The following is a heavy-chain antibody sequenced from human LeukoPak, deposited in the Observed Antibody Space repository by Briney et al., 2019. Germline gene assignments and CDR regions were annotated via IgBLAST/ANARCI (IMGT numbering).Heavy chain of an antibody. CDR2: IYHSGST. J-gene: IGHJ4*02. V-gene: IGHV4-38-2*02. CDR3: ARDVEDGGGDCYYFDY. D-gene: IGHD2-21*02. CDR1: GYSISSGYY. Sequence: KASETLSLTCAVSGYSISSGYYWGWIRQPPGKGLEWIGSIYHSGSTYYNPSLKSRVTISVDTSKNQFSLKLSSVTAADTAVYYCARDVEDGGGDCYYFDYWGQGTLVTVSS.